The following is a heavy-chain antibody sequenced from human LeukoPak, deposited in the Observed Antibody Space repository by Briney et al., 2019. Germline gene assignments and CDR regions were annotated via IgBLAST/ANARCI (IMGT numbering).Heavy chain of an antibody. D-gene: IGHD3-10*01. V-gene: IGHV4-59*08. CDR3: VRHGESGRHHAYFDY. CDR2: SYYSGGT. Sequence: SETLSLTCTVSGGSLNNYYWGWIRQAAGRGLEWIAYSYYSGGTNDNSSLKSRVTISVDTSKNQFSLKVTSVTAGDTAIYYCVRHGESGRHHAYFDYWGHGALVTVSS. J-gene: IGHJ4*01. CDR1: GGSLNNYY.